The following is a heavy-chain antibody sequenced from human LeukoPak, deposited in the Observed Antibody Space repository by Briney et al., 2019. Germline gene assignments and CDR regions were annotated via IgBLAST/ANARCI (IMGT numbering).Heavy chain of an antibody. V-gene: IGHV3-23*01. CDR3: AKYHTRRGIFGVDNFDY. D-gene: IGHD3-3*01. CDR2: ISHTGGST. Sequence: PGGSLRLSCAASGFTFSSYAMSWVRQAPGKGLEWVSAISHTGGSTYYADSVKGRFTISRDNSKNTLYLQMNSLRAEDTAVYYYAKYHTRRGIFGVDNFDYWGQGTLVTVSS. CDR1: GFTFSSYA. J-gene: IGHJ4*02.